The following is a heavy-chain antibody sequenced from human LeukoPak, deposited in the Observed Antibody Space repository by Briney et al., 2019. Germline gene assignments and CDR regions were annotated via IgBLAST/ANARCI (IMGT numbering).Heavy chain of an antibody. CDR2: INPNSGGT. CDR1: GYTFTGYY. Sequence: ASVKVSCKASGYTFTGYYMHRVRQAPGQGLEWMGWINPNSGGTNYAQKFQGRVTMTRDTSISTAYMELSRLRSDDTAVYYCAREMVGATAWFDPWGQGTLVTVSS. V-gene: IGHV1-2*02. D-gene: IGHD1-26*01. J-gene: IGHJ5*02. CDR3: AREMVGATAWFDP.